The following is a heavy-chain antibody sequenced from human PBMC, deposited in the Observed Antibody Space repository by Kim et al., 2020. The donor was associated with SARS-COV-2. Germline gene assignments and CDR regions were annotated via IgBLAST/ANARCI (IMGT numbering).Heavy chain of an antibody. D-gene: IGHD5-12*01. J-gene: IGHJ4*02. Sequence: RFTISRDNSKNTLYLQMNSLRAEDTAVYYCALQRGDSGYDSRAAAGTFDYWGQGTLVTVSS. V-gene: IGHV3-30*07. CDR3: ALQRGDSGYDSRAAAGTFDY.